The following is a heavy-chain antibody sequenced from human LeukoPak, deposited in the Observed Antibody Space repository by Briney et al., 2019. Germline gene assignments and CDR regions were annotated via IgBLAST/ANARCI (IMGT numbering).Heavy chain of an antibody. Sequence: PGGSLRLSCAASGFTSTNYAMNWVRQAPGKGLEWVSILIGSSGSTDYADSVKGRFSISRDTSLNTLYLQMNNLRAEDTAVYFCAKRGVVIRGLLVIGYHQEAYHYDFWGQGVLVTVSS. CDR2: LIGSSGST. CDR1: GFTSTNYA. V-gene: IGHV3-23*01. CDR3: AKRGVVIRGLLVIGYHQEAYHYDF. J-gene: IGHJ4*02. D-gene: IGHD3-10*01.